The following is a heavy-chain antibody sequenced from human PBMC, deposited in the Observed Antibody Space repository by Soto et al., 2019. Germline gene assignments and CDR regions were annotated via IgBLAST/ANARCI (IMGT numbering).Heavy chain of an antibody. Sequence: GESLKISCKASGYKFTTFWLNWVRQTPGKGLEWLGRIDPTDSFTNYSPPFEGRVTISVDRSISTAYLQWNSLQASDTAIYYCARPASGGSRDAFDVWGQGTTVTVSS. V-gene: IGHV5-10-1*01. CDR2: IDPTDSFT. J-gene: IGHJ3*01. CDR1: GYKFTTFW. CDR3: ARPASGGSRDAFDV. D-gene: IGHD2-15*01.